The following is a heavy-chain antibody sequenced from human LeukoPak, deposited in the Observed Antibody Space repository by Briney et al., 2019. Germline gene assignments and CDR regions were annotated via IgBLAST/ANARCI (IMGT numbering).Heavy chain of an antibody. CDR2: ISAYNGNT. D-gene: IGHD3-3*01. J-gene: IGHJ5*02. CDR3: VFLEGPNWFDP. V-gene: IGHV1-18*01. CDR1: GYTLTSYG. Sequence: ASVKVSCKASGYTLTSYGISWVRQAPGQGLEWMGWISAYNGNTNYAQKLQGRVTMTTDTSTSTAYMELRSLRSDDTAVYYCVFLEGPNWFDPWGQGTLVTVSS.